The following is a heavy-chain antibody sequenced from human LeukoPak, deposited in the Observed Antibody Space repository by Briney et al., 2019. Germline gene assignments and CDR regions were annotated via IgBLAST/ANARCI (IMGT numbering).Heavy chain of an antibody. CDR3: TRVQAGRSGLMDV. CDR1: GLSLSGYW. D-gene: IGHD2-8*02. J-gene: IGHJ6*02. Sequence: GGSLRLSCAASGLSLSGYWMHWVPQAPGRGLVWVSRIRPEGSSTTYADSVKGRVTIARDTSKSTLYLQMNSLRDEDAAVYHCTRVQAGRSGLMDVWGRGTTVTVSS. V-gene: IGHV3-74*01. CDR2: IRPEGSST.